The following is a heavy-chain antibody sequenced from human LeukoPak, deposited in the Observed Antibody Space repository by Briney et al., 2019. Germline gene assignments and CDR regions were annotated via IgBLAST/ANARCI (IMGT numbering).Heavy chain of an antibody. CDR2: IKQDGSEK. D-gene: IGHD6-19*01. Sequence: SGGSLRLSCAASGFTFSSYWMHWVRQAPGKGLEWVANIKQDGSEKYYVDSVKGRFTISRDNAKNSLYLQMNSLRAEDTAVYYCARDLPKNAVAGTGFDYWGQGTLVTVSS. CDR1: GFTFSSYW. CDR3: ARDLPKNAVAGTGFDY. J-gene: IGHJ4*02. V-gene: IGHV3-7*01.